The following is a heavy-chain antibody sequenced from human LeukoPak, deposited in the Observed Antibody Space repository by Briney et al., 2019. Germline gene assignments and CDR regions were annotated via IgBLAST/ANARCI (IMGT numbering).Heavy chain of an antibody. V-gene: IGHV4-59*01. CDR3: ARVHDFWSGRWLDP. D-gene: IGHD3-3*01. CDR2: IYYSGST. CDR1: GGSISSYY. Sequence: SSETLSLTCTVSGGSISSYYWSWIRQPPGKGLEWIGYIYYSGSTNYNPSLKSRVTISVDTSKNQFSLKLSSVTAADTAVYYCARVHDFWSGRWLDPWGQGTLVTVSS. J-gene: IGHJ5*02.